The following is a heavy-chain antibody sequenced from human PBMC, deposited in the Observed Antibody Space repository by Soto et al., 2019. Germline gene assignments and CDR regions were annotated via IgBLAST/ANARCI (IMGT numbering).Heavy chain of an antibody. CDR3: ARVDYGATGAFDI. CDR1: GGKVRRNRGA. J-gene: IGHJ3*02. D-gene: IGHD4-17*01. Sequence: LQALSRTDESRGGKVRRNRGAPYWIRQTPSRGLEWLGRTYYRSKWYNDYAVSVKSRITINPDTSKNQFSLQLNSVTPEDTAVYYCARVDYGATGAFDIWGQGTMVTVSS. CDR2: TYYRSKWYN. V-gene: IGHV6-1*01.